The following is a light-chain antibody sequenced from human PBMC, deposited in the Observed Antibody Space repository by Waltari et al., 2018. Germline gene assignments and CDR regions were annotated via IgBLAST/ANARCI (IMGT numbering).Light chain of an antibody. CDR2: AAS. Sequence: EIVLTQSPATLSVSPGERVILSCRASQNIAGNLAWYQQIPGQPARLLIYAASNRATVMPDRFSGSGSGTDFSLTISALQSEDFAVYFCQQYNDWLPITFGQGTRLE. V-gene: IGKV3D-15*01. CDR3: QQYNDWLPIT. CDR1: QNIAGN. J-gene: IGKJ5*01.